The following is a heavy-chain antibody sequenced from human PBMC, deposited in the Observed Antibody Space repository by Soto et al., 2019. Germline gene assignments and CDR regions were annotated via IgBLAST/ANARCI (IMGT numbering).Heavy chain of an antibody. CDR2: INPNSGGT. D-gene: IGHD5-12*01. Sequence: ASVKVSCKASGYTFTGYYMHWVRQAPGQGLEWMGWINPNSGGTNYAQKFQGWVTMTRDTSISTAYMELSRLRSDDTAVYYCATRSGYDRGADAFDIWGQGTMVTVSS. CDR1: GYTFTGYY. V-gene: IGHV1-2*04. J-gene: IGHJ3*02. CDR3: ATRSGYDRGADAFDI.